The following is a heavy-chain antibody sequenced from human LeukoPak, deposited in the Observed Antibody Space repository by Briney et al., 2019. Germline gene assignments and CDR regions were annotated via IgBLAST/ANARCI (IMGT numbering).Heavy chain of an antibody. CDR1: GYTFSDYW. D-gene: IGHD5-24*01. CDR2: IKPDGRDK. J-gene: IGHJ5*02. CDR3: TRMSREAPGLPDL. Sequence: GGSLRLSCAGSGYTFSDYWMSWVRQTPGKGLERVANIKPDGRDKYYVDSVKGRFTISRDNAKNTLYLQIGSLRADDTAVYYCTRMSREAPGLPDLWGQGTLVTVSS. V-gene: IGHV3-7*01.